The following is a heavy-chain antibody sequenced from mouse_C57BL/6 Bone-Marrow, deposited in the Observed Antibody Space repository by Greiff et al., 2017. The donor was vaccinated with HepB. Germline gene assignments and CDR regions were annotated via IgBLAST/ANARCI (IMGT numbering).Heavy chain of an antibody. J-gene: IGHJ4*01. D-gene: IGHD2-5*01. CDR1: GFSLTSYG. CDR2: IWSDGST. CDR3: ARHYYSNYIYAMDY. V-gene: IGHV2-6-1*01. Sequence: QVQLKESGPGLVAPSQSLSITCTVSGFSLTSYGVHWVRQPPGKGLEWLVVIWSDGSTTYNSALKSRLSISKDNSKSQVFLKMNSLQTDDTVMYYGARHYYSNYIYAMDYWGQGTSVTLSS.